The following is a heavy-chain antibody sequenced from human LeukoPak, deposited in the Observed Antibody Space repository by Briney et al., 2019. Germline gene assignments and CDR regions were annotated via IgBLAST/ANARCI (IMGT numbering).Heavy chain of an antibody. CDR3: AKLTGGYSYGTRTYYFDY. CDR1: GFTFSSYA. D-gene: IGHD5-18*01. V-gene: IGHV3-23*01. CDR2: ISGSGGST. Sequence: SGGSLRLSCAASGFTFSSYAMSWVRQAPGKGLEWASAISGSGGSTYYADSVKGRFTISRDNSKNTLYLQMNSLRAEDTAVYYCAKLTGGYSYGTRTYYFDYWGQGTLVTVSS. J-gene: IGHJ4*02.